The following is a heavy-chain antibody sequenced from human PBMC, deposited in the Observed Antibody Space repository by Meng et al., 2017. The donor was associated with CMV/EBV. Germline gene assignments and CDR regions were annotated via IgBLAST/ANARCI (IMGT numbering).Heavy chain of an antibody. D-gene: IGHD3-22*01. CDR1: GGSFSGYY. CDR3: ARVWDSGWDY. CDR2: INHSGST. V-gene: IGHV4-34*01. J-gene: IGHJ4*02. Sequence: QVQLQQWGAGLLMPSETLSLTCAVYGGSFSGYYWSWIRQPPGKGLEWIGEINHSGSTNYNPSLKSRVTISVDTSKNQFSLKLSSVTAADTAVYYCARVWDSGWDYWGQGTLVTVSS.